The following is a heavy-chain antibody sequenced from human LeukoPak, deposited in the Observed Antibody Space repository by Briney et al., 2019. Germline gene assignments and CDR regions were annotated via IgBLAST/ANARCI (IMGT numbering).Heavy chain of an antibody. J-gene: IGHJ4*02. CDR3: GKTTVGYSSGRYPGWPVDY. V-gene: IGHV3-23*01. D-gene: IGHD2-15*01. CDR1: GFTFSSYA. CDR2: ISPTTGTT. Sequence: PGGSLRLSCAASGFTFSSYAMSWIRQAPGKGLEWLSAISPTTGTTFYADSVKGRFTISRDNSQNTVYLQLDSLRVEDTAIYYCGKTTVGYSSGRYPGWPVDYWGQGALVTVSS.